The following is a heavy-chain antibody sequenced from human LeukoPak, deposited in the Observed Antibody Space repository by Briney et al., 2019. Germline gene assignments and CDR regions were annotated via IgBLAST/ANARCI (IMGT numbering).Heavy chain of an antibody. CDR3: ARLSRQFSSSLYYFDF. V-gene: IGHV4-59*08. D-gene: IGHD6-13*01. Sequence: SETLSLTCTVSGGSLTSHYWSWIRQPPGKGLEWIGYSSYSGSNNYSPSLRSRVTISIGTSTSQFSLKLSSVTAADTAVYYCARLSRQFSSSLYYFDFWGQGTLVPVSS. J-gene: IGHJ4*02. CDR2: SSYSGSN. CDR1: GGSLTSHY.